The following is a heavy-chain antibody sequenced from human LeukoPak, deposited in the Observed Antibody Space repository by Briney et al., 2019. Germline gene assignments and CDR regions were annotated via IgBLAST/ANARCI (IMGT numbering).Heavy chain of an antibody. CDR2: ISYDGSKK. CDR1: GFTFSDYS. Sequence: PGGSLRLSCAASGFTFSDYSMHWVRQAPGKGLEWVAVISYDGSKKYYAESVKGRFTISRDNSKSTLYLQMNRLRADDKALYYCVKDRSGAAAGIRLDSWGQGTLVTVSS. J-gene: IGHJ4*02. D-gene: IGHD6-13*01. V-gene: IGHV3-30*04. CDR3: VKDRSGAAAGIRLDS.